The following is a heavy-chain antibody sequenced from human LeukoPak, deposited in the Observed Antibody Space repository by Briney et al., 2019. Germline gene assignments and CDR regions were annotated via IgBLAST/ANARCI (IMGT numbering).Heavy chain of an antibody. Sequence: SETLSLTCTVSGASFSSSTYYWGWIRQPPGKGLEWIGSIYYSGSTYYNPSLKSRVTMSVDTSKNQFSLKLSSVTAADTAVYYCARHAGGIAAAGTRPFDYWGQGTRVTVSS. D-gene: IGHD6-13*01. J-gene: IGHJ4*02. CDR1: GASFSSSTYY. V-gene: IGHV4-39*01. CDR3: ARHAGGIAAAGTRPFDY. CDR2: IYYSGST.